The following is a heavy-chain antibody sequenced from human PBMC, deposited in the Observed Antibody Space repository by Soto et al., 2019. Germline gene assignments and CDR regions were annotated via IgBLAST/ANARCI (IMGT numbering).Heavy chain of an antibody. CDR2: IRSKANSYAT. CDR1: GFTFSGST. Sequence: GGSLRLSCAASGFTFSGSTMHWARQASGKGLESVGRIRSKANSYATSYVASVKGRFIISRDDSKNTAYLQMNSLKTEATAVYYFPLPPGDSSAVYYYYPMDVWGQGTTVTVSS. V-gene: IGHV3-73*01. J-gene: IGHJ6*02. D-gene: IGHD3-22*01. CDR3: PLPPGDSSAVYYYYPMDV.